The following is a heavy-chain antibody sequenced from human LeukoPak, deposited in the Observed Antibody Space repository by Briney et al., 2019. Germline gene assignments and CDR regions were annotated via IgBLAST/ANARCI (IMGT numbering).Heavy chain of an antibody. Sequence: GGSLRLSCAASGFTFSDYYMSWIRQAPGKGLEWVSYISSGSTIYYADSVKGRFTISRDNAKNSLYLQMNSLRAEDTAVYYCARVSGGDDGDLRFDPWGQGTLVTVSS. V-gene: IGHV3-11*01. D-gene: IGHD4-17*01. CDR2: ISSGSTI. CDR1: GFTFSDYY. CDR3: ARVSGGDDGDLRFDP. J-gene: IGHJ5*02.